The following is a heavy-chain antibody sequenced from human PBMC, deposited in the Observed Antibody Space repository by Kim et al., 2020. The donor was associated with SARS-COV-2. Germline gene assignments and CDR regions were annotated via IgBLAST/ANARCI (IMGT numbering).Heavy chain of an antibody. Sequence: SETLSLTCTVSGGSFRSGSYYWGWIRQPPGKGLEWIGSMYYSGSTYYNPSLKSRVTISIDTSKNQFSLRLSSVTAADTAVYYCVRYGSGSHICFHPWGQG. CDR3: VRYGSGSHICFHP. CDR2: MYYSGST. D-gene: IGHD3-10*01. CDR1: GGSFRSGSYY. J-gene: IGHJ5*02. V-gene: IGHV4-39*07.